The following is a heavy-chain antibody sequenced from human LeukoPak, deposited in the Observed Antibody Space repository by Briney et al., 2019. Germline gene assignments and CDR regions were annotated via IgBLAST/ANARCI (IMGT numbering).Heavy chain of an antibody. CDR2: IYTSGST. CDR1: GGSISSYY. V-gene: IGHV4-4*07. CDR3: AREKSRRGFIYYFDY. Sequence: SETLSLTCTVSGGSISSYYWSWIRQPAGKGLEWIARIYTSGSTNYNPSLKSRVTISVGKSKNQFSLKLSSVTAADTAVYYCAREKSRRGFIYYFDYWGQGTLVTVSS. D-gene: IGHD3-10*01. J-gene: IGHJ4*02.